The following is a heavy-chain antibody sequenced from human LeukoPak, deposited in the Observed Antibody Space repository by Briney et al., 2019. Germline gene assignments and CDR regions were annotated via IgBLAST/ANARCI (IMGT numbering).Heavy chain of an antibody. Sequence: GRSLRLSCAASGFTFSSYAMHWVRQAPGKGLEWVAVISYDGSNKYYADSVKGRFTISRDNSKNTLYLQMNSLRAEDTAVYYCAREKGRLWKDSSGYYFDYWGQGTLVTVSS. CDR3: AREKGRLWKDSSGYYFDY. CDR2: ISYDGSNK. D-gene: IGHD3-22*01. CDR1: GFTFSSYA. J-gene: IGHJ4*02. V-gene: IGHV3-30-3*01.